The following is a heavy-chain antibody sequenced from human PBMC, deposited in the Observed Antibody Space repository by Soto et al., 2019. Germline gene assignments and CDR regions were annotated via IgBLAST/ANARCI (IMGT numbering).Heavy chain of an antibody. Sequence: GGSLRLSCAASGFTLSSYSMNWVRQSPRRGLEWIAYANTGSTAIYYADSVKGRFTNSRDNAQNSLYLQMDSLRAEDTAMFYCAREAHRGGFDLWGQGT. CDR3: AREAHRGGFDL. V-gene: IGHV3-48*01. CDR2: ANTGSTAI. J-gene: IGHJ5*02. CDR1: GFTLSSYS. D-gene: IGHD3-16*01.